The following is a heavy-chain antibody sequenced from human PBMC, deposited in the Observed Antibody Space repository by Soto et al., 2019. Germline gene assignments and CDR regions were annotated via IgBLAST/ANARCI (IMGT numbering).Heavy chain of an antibody. CDR3: ARVAYSGFEYFLDS. J-gene: IGHJ4*02. CDR2: ITADNGNT. CDR1: GYIFTSYR. Sequence: ASVKVSCKSSGYIFTSYRINWVRQAPGQGPEWLGWITADNGNTDYPQKLQGRVTMTTDTSTSTAYLELRSLTSDDTAVYYCARVAYSGFEYFLDSWGQGILVTV. D-gene: IGHD5-12*01. V-gene: IGHV1-18*01.